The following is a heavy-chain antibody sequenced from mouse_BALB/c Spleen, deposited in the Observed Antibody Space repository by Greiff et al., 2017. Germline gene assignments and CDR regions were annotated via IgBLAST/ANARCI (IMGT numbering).Heavy chain of an antibody. CDR1: GFTFSSYT. Sequence: EVQRVESGGGLVKPGGSLKLSCAASGFTFSSYTMSWVRQTPEKRLEWVATISSGGGNTYYPDSVKGRFTISRDNAKNNLYLQMSSLRSEDTALYYCARYGNYPYYAMDYWGQGTSVTVSS. D-gene: IGHD2-1*01. J-gene: IGHJ4*01. CDR3: ARYGNYPYYAMDY. CDR2: ISSGGGNT. V-gene: IGHV5-9*03.